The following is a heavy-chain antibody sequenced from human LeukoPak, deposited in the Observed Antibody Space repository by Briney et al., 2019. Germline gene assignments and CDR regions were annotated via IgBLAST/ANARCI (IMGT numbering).Heavy chain of an antibody. CDR2: IYYSGST. CDR1: GGSISSYY. D-gene: IGHD3-10*01. CDR3: ARGSGSGSYATFDY. V-gene: IGHV4-59*01. J-gene: IGHJ4*02. Sequence: SETLSLTCTGSGGSISSYYWGWIRQPPGKGLEWIGYIYYSGSTNDKPSLKSRVTISVDTSKNQFSLKLSSVTAADTAVYYCARGSGSGSYATFDYWGQGTLVTVSS.